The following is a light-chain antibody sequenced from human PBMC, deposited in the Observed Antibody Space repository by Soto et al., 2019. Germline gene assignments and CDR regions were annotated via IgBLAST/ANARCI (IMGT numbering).Light chain of an antibody. CDR2: EVS. CDR1: SSDVGGYNY. V-gene: IGLV2-8*01. J-gene: IGLJ3*02. CDR3: RSYAGSTNWV. Sequence: QSALTQPPSASGSPGQSVTISCTGTSSDVGGYNYVSWYQQHPGKAPKLMIYEVSKRPSGVPDRFSGSKSGNTASLTVSGLQAEDEADYYCRSYAGSTNWVFGGGTKLTVL.